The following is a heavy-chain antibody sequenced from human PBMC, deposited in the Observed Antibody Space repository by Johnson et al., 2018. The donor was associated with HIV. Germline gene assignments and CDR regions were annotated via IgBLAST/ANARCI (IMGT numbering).Heavy chain of an antibody. V-gene: IGHV3-30*02. CDR1: GFTFSSHG. Sequence: QVQLVESGGGVVQPGGSLRLSCAASGFTFSSHGMHWVRQAPGKGLEWVAFIRYDGSNKYYVDSVKGRFTISRDNAKNSLYLQMNSLRAEDTAVYYCARDRKSGSYGVDAFDIWGQGTMVTVSS. J-gene: IGHJ3*02. CDR3: ARDRKSGSYGVDAFDI. CDR2: IRYDGSNK. D-gene: IGHD1-26*01.